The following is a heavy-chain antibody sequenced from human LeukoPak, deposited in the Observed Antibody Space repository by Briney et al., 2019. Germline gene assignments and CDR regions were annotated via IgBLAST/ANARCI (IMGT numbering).Heavy chain of an antibody. V-gene: IGHV1-18*01. Sequence: GASVKVSCKASGYTFTSYGISWVRQAPGQGLEWMGWISAYNGNTNYAQKLQGRVTMTTDTSTSTAYMELRSLRSGDTAVYYCARDKRLQQWLVRRGGVFDYWGQGTLVTVSS. CDR1: GYTFTSYG. CDR3: ARDKRLQQWLVRRGGVFDY. J-gene: IGHJ4*02. CDR2: ISAYNGNT. D-gene: IGHD6-19*01.